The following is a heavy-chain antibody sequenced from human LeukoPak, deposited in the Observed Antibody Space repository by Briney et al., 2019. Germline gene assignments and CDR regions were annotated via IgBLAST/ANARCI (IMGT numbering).Heavy chain of an antibody. Sequence: PGGSLRLSCSVSGFTFSSYAMSWVRQAPGKGLEWVSAISGSGGSTYYADSVKGRFTISRDNSKNTLYLQMNSLRAEDTAVYYCAKFTRWELPLGAFDIWGQGTMVTVSS. V-gene: IGHV3-23*01. CDR1: GFTFSSYA. D-gene: IGHD1-26*01. CDR2: ISGSGGST. J-gene: IGHJ3*02. CDR3: AKFTRWELPLGAFDI.